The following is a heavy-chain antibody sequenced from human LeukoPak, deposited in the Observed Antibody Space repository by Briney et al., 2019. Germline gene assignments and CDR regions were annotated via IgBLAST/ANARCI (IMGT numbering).Heavy chain of an antibody. J-gene: IGHJ4*02. CDR3: ARHWQWLAPFDY. CDR1: GGSISSYY. Sequence: SETLSLTCTVSGGSISSYYWSWIRQPPGKGLEWIGYIYYSGSTNYNPSLKSRVTISVDTSKNQFSLKLSSVTAADTAVYYCARHWQWLAPFDYWGQGTLVTVSS. V-gene: IGHV4-59*08. CDR2: IYYSGST. D-gene: IGHD6-19*01.